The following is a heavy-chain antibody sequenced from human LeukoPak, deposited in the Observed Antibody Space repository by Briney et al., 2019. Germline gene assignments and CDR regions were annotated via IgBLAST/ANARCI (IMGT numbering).Heavy chain of an antibody. D-gene: IGHD1-26*01. V-gene: IGHV3-66*01. CDR1: GFTVSSNY. CDR2: IYSGGST. CDR3: AREETVGAFDY. Sequence: PGGSLRLSCAASGFTVSSNYMSWVRQAPGKGLEWVSVIYSGGSTYYADSVKGRFTISRDNSKNTLYLQLNSLRAEDTAVYYCAREETVGAFDYWGQGTLVTVSS. J-gene: IGHJ4*02.